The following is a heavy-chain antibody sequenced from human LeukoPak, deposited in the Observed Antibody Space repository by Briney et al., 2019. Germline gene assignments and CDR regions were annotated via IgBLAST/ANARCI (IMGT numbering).Heavy chain of an antibody. CDR1: GYTFTSYY. Sequence: ASVKVSCKASGYTFTSYYMHWVRQAPGQGLEWMGIINPSGGSTSYAQKCRGRVTMTRDTSTSTVYMELRSLRSEDTAVYYCARALEWLPNYYYYGMAVCGQPTTVTVSS. J-gene: IGHJ6*02. D-gene: IGHD3-3*01. CDR3: ARALEWLPNYYYYGMAV. CDR2: INPSGGST. V-gene: IGHV1-46*01.